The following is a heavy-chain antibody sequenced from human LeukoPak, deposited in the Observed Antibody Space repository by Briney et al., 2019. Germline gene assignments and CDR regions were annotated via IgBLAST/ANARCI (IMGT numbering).Heavy chain of an antibody. V-gene: IGHV4-39*07. Sequence: SETLSLTCTVSGGSISSSSYYWGWIRQSPGKGLEWIGGIYYSGSTYYNPSLKSRVTISVDTSKNQFSLKLSSVTAADTAVYYCARDGQRDTRPYWGQGTLVTVSS. CDR1: GGSISSSSYY. J-gene: IGHJ4*02. D-gene: IGHD5-18*01. CDR3: ARDGQRDTRPY. CDR2: IYYSGST.